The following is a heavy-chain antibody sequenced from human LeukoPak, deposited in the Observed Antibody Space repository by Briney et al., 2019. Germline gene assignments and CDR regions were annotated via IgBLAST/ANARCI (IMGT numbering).Heavy chain of an antibody. CDR1: GFTFSTYG. Sequence: GGSLRLSCAGSGFTFSTYGMDWVRQAPGKGLEWVANIREDESEKNYVDSVKGRFTISRDNAKNTLYLQMNSLRAEDTAVYYCARATGSYYSLGYWGQGTLVTVSS. J-gene: IGHJ4*02. CDR2: IREDESEK. CDR3: ARATGSYYSLGY. D-gene: IGHD1-26*01. V-gene: IGHV3-7*01.